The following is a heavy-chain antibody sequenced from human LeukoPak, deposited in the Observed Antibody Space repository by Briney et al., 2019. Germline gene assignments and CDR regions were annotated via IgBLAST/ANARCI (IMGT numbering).Heavy chain of an antibody. J-gene: IGHJ6*02. CDR1: GYTFIAYY. CDR2: INPNSGAT. CDR3: ARSSTDFYFYGMDA. V-gene: IGHV1-2*02. Sequence: GASVQASCNASGYTFIAYYIHRVRQAPGQGPEWMGWINPNSGATNSAQKFLRRVTMTRDTSSSSAYMDLSRLTSDDTAVYYCARSSTDFYFYGMDAWGQGTTVTVSS. D-gene: IGHD4-17*01.